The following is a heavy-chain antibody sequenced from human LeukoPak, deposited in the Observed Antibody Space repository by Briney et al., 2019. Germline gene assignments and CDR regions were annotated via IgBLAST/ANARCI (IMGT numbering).Heavy chain of an antibody. CDR3: AVGITILGVAASFDS. Sequence: SETMSLTCAVYGASYNAYYWGWIRQPQGKGLEWIGDIDNRGTATYNPSLKGRLSISADASKNQFSLKLNSVTDADTAVYYCAVGITILGVAASFDSWGQGNLVIVSS. D-gene: IGHD3-3*01. J-gene: IGHJ4*02. CDR2: IDNRGTA. CDR1: GASYNAYY. V-gene: IGHV4-34*01.